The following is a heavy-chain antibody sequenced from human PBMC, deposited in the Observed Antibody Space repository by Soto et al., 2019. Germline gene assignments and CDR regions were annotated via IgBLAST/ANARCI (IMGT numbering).Heavy chain of an antibody. J-gene: IGHJ4*02. D-gene: IGHD3-22*01. CDR1: GGTFSSYA. V-gene: IGHV1-69*13. Sequence: SVKVSCKASGGTFSSYAISWVRQAPGQGLEWMGGITPIFGTANYAQKFQGRVTITADESTSTAYMELSSLRSEDTAVYYCATHPSYYDSSGYYYGYWGQGTLVTVSS. CDR3: ATHPSYYDSSGYYYGY. CDR2: ITPIFGTA.